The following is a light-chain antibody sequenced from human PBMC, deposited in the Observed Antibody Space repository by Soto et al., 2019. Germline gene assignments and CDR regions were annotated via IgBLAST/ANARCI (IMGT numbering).Light chain of an antibody. J-gene: IGKJ1*01. CDR3: QQANGFPWT. CDR1: QHLGSW. Sequence: DLQMTQSPSSVSASIGDRVTITCRASQHLGSWLAWYQQKPGNAPKLLIFAASSLQSGVPSRFSGSGSGTVFTLAISSLQPEDFATYYCQQANGFPWTFGQGTKVEMK. CDR2: AAS. V-gene: IGKV1-12*01.